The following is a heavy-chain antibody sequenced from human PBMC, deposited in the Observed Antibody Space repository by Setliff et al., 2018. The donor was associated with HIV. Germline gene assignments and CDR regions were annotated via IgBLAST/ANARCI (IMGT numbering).Heavy chain of an antibody. CDR1: GFTFSSYS. V-gene: IGHV3-48*01. Sequence: ESLKISCAASGFTFSSYSMNWVRQAPGRGLEWVSYISGDSNIIDYADSVKGRFTISRDNAKNSLYLQMNSLRAEDTAVYYCARDLHWAFDYWGQGTLVTVSS. D-gene: IGHD7-27*01. CDR2: ISGDSNII. CDR3: ARDLHWAFDY. J-gene: IGHJ4*02.